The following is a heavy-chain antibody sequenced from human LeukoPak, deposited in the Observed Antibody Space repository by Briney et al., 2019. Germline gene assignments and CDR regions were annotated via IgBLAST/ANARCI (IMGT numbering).Heavy chain of an antibody. J-gene: IGHJ4*02. CDR3: ARGEWLLFDY. Sequence: PSETLSFTCTVSGGSISSSSYYWGWIRQPPGKGLEWIGSIYYSGSTYYNPSLKSRVTISVDTSKNQFSLKLSSVTAADTAVYYCARGEWLLFDYWGQGTLVTVSS. D-gene: IGHD3-3*01. CDR2: IYYSGST. CDR1: GGSISSSSYY. V-gene: IGHV4-39*07.